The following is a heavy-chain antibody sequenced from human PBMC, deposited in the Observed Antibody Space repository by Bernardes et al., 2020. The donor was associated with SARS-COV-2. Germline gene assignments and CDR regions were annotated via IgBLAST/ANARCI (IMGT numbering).Heavy chain of an antibody. Sequence: SETLSLTCTVSGGYIDSNHWAWIRQSPGKGLAWIGNVFDSGRPTYKASFQSRVRMSVDASKNQLSLRLSSVTTADTAVYYCARAVTCGEDCSVFYYYGMDVWGQGTTVTVSS. D-gene: IGHD4-17*01. J-gene: IGHJ6*02. V-gene: IGHV4-59*01. CDR2: VFDSGRP. CDR3: ARAVTCGEDCSVFYYYGMDV. CDR1: GGYIDSNH.